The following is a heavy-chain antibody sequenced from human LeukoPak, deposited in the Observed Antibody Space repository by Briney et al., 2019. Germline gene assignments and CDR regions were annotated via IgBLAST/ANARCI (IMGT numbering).Heavy chain of an antibody. CDR1: GGSFSGYY. CDR3: ARGLRVSYGMDV. CDR2: INHSGST. D-gene: IGHD3-10*01. V-gene: IGHV4-34*01. J-gene: IGHJ6*02. Sequence: PSETLSLTCAVYGGSFSGYYWSWIRQPPGKGLEWIGEINHSGSTSYNPSLKSRVTISVDTSKNQFSLKLSSATAADTAVYYCARGLRVSYGMDVWGQGTTVTVSS.